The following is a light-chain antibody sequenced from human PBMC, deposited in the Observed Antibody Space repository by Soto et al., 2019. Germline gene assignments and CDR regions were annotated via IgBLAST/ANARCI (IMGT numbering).Light chain of an antibody. CDR1: QSVSSSY. V-gene: IGKV3-20*01. Sequence: EIVLTQSPGTLSLSPGETATLSCRASQSVSSSYLAWYQQKPGQAPRLLIYGASSRATGIPDRFSGSGSGTDFTLTISRLEPEDFAVYYCQQYGSSPPTFSQGTKVDIK. CDR2: GAS. CDR3: QQYGSSPPT. J-gene: IGKJ1*01.